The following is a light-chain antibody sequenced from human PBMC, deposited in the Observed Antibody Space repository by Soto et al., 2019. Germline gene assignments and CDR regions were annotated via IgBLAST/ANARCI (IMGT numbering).Light chain of an antibody. Sequence: IVFTKSPSTLSLSPEKIATLSCRASQSVSSYLAWYQQKPGQAPRLLIYDASNRATGIPARFSGSGSGTDFTLTISSLEPEDFAVYYCQQRSYLPPNFGEGRRLEV. CDR2: DAS. J-gene: IGKJ5*01. V-gene: IGKV3-11*01. CDR1: QSVSSY. CDR3: QQRSYLPPN.